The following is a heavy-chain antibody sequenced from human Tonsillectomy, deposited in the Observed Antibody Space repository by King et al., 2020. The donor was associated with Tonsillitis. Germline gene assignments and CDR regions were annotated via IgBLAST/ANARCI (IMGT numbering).Heavy chain of an antibody. D-gene: IGHD6-13*01. CDR2: ISPNSGGT. CDR1: GYTFTAYY. CDR3: ARAYQYTSSWPFDY. V-gene: IGHV1-2*02. Sequence: QLVQSGAEVKNPGASVKISCKASGYTFTAYYMHWVRQAPGQGLEWMGWISPNSGGTNYAQKFQGRVTITRDTSISTAYMELSRLRSDDTAVYYCARAYQYTSSWPFDYWGQGTLVTVSS. J-gene: IGHJ4*02.